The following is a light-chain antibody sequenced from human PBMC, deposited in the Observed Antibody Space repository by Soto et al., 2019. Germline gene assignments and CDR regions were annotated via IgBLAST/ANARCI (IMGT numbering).Light chain of an antibody. CDR3: QQYITYST. J-gene: IGKJ1*01. V-gene: IGKV1-5*03. CDR1: QTISSW. CDR2: KAS. Sequence: DIQMTQSPSTLSGSVGDRVTITCRASQTISSWLAWYQQKPGKAPKLLIYKASTLKSGVPSRFSGSGSGTEFTLTISSLQPDDFATYYCQQYITYSTFGQGTKVDI.